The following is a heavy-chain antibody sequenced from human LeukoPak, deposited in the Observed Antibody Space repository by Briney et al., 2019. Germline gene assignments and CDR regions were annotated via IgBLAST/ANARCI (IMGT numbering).Heavy chain of an antibody. V-gene: IGHV3-33*01. J-gene: IGHJ4*02. CDR3: AREIFGLGSYPDF. CDR2: IWHDGSHK. D-gene: IGHD3-10*01. CDR1: GFSFDTYA. Sequence: PGGSLRLSCAASGFSFDTYAMHWVRQAPGQGLEWVALIWHDGSHKFYSNSVRGQFTISRDNSKNTVYLQMNNLSPDDTAVYYCAREIFGLGSYPDFWGQGTLVTVSS.